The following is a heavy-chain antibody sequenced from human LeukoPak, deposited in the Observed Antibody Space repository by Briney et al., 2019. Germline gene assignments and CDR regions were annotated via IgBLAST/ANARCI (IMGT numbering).Heavy chain of an antibody. CDR1: GGSISSGDYY. CDR2: IYYSGST. CDR3: ARASPVVTWFDP. J-gene: IGHJ5*02. D-gene: IGHD4-23*01. Sequence: SETLSLTCTVSGGSISSGDYYWRWIRQPPGKGLEWIGYIYYSGSTYYNPSLKSRVTISVDTSKNQFSLKLSSVTAADTAVYYCARASPVVTWFDPWGQGTLVTVSS. V-gene: IGHV4-30-4*08.